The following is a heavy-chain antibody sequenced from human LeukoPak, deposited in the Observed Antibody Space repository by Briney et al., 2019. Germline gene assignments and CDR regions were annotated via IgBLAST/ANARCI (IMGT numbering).Heavy chain of an antibody. D-gene: IGHD3-22*01. Sequence: GGSLRLSCAASGFTFDDYGMSWVRQAPGKGLEWVSGINWNGGSTGYADSVKGRFTISRDNAKNSLYLQMNSLRAEDTALYYCARVGGYDSSGYYSGWFDPWGQGTLVTVSS. CDR3: ARVGGYDSSGYYSGWFDP. V-gene: IGHV3-20*04. CDR2: INWNGGST. CDR1: GFTFDDYG. J-gene: IGHJ5*02.